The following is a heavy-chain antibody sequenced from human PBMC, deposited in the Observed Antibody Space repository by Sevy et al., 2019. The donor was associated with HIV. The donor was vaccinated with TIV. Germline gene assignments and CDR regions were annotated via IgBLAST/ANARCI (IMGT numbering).Heavy chain of an antibody. Sequence: GGSLRLSCAASGFTFSSYAMTWVRQAPGKGLEWVSTLSFGCGKINYADSVKGRFTISRDNSKNTLFLQMSSLRAEDTAVYCCAGDGCSKPHGYWGQGTLVTVSS. V-gene: IGHV3-23*01. CDR2: LSFGCGKI. CDR1: GFTFSSYA. J-gene: IGHJ4*02. D-gene: IGHD6-19*01. CDR3: AGDGCSKPHGY.